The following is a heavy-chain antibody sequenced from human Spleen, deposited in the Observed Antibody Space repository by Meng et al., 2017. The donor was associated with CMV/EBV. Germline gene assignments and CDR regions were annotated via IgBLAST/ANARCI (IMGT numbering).Heavy chain of an antibody. D-gene: IGHD6-6*01. V-gene: IGHV3-7*01. CDR3: ARASYGIAARPVDY. CDR2: IKQDGSEK. J-gene: IGHJ4*02. Sequence: GESLKISCAASGFTFSSYWMSWVRQAPGKGLGWVANIKQDGSEKYYVDSVKGRFTISRDNAKNSLYLQMNSLGAEDTAVYYCARASYGIAARPVDYWGQGTLVTVSS. CDR1: GFTFSSYW.